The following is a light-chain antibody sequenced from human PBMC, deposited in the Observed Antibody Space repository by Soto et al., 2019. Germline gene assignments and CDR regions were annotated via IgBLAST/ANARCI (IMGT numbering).Light chain of an antibody. CDR3: QQYFGSSWT. CDR1: QSIDNRY. CDR2: ATS. J-gene: IGKJ1*01. V-gene: IGKV3-20*01. Sequence: EIVLTQSPGTLSSSPGERATLSCRASQSIDNRYLSWYQHKPGLAPRLLIYATSSRATGIPDRFGGSGSGTDFTITINRLEPEDFAVYYCQQYFGSSWTFGQGTKVDIK.